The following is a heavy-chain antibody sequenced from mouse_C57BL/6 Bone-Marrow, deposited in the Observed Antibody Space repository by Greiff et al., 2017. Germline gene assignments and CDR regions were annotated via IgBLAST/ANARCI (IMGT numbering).Heavy chain of an antibody. J-gene: IGHJ3*01. V-gene: IGHV14-1*01. Sequence: EVQLQQSGAELVRPGASVKLSCTASGFNIKDYYMHWVKQMPEQGLEWIGRIDPEDGDTEYAPKFQGQATMTADTSSNTAYLQLSSLTSEDTAVYYCTITTVGGFAYWGQGTLVTVSA. D-gene: IGHD1-1*01. CDR1: GFNIKDYY. CDR2: IDPEDGDT. CDR3: TITTVGGFAY.